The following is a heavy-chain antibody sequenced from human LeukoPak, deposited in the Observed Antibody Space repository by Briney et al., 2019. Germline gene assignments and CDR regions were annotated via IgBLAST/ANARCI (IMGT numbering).Heavy chain of an antibody. Sequence: GGTLRLSCAASGFTFSTYSMNWVRQAPGKGLEWVSSISSSSIYIYYADSVKGRFTISRDNAKNSLYLQMNSLRADDTAVYYCAELGITMIGGVWGKGTTVTISS. D-gene: IGHD3-10*02. V-gene: IGHV3-21*01. CDR1: GFTFSTYS. J-gene: IGHJ6*04. CDR2: ISSSSIYI. CDR3: AELGITMIGGV.